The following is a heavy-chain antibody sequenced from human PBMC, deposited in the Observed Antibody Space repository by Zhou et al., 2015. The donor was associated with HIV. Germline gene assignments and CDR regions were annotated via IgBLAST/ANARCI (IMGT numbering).Heavy chain of an antibody. V-gene: IGHV1-69*12. Sequence: QVQLVQSGAEVKKPGSSVKVSCKASGGTFSSYAISWVRQAPGQGLEWMGGIIPIFGTANYAQKFQGRVTITADESTSTAYMNLSSLRSEDTAVYYCARDRLDCSSTSCYTSRRYFDYWGQGTLVTVSS. CDR3: ARDRLDCSSTSCYTSRRYFDY. CDR1: GGTFSSYA. D-gene: IGHD2-2*02. CDR2: IIPIFGTA. J-gene: IGHJ4*02.